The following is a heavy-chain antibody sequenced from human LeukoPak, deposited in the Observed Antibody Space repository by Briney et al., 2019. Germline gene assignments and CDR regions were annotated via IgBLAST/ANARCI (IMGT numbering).Heavy chain of an antibody. V-gene: IGHV3-7*01. Sequence: GGSLRLSCAASGFTFSSYWMSWVRQAPGKGLEWVANIKQDGSEKYYVDSVKGRFTISRDNAKNSLYLQMNSLRAEDTAVYYCATLPGENIIDCWAQGTLVTVSS. CDR1: GFTFSSYW. D-gene: IGHD3-16*01. CDR2: IKQDGSEK. J-gene: IGHJ4*02. CDR3: ATLPGENIIDC.